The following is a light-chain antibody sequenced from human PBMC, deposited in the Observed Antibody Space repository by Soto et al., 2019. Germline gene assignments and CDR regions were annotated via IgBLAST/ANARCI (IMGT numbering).Light chain of an antibody. J-gene: IGLJ1*01. CDR2: EVS. V-gene: IGLV2-14*01. Sequence: QSLLTQPASVSGSPGQSITISCTGTSRDVGGYNYVSWYQQHPGKAPKLMIYEVSNRPSGVSNRFSGSKSGNTASLTISGLQAEDEADYYCSSYTSSSTQVFGTGTKVTVL. CDR1: SRDVGGYNY. CDR3: SSYTSSSTQV.